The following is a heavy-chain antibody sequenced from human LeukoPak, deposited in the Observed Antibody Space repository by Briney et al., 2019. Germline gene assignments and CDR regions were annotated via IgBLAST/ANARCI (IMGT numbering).Heavy chain of an antibody. Sequence: QPGRSLRLSCAASGFTFSSYAMHWVRQAPGKGLEWVAVISYDGSNKYYAGSVKGRFTISRDNSKNTLYLQMNSLRAEDTAVYYCARGEEMATTHFDYWGQGTLVTVSS. J-gene: IGHJ4*02. V-gene: IGHV3-30*01. CDR1: GFTFSSYA. CDR2: ISYDGSNK. CDR3: ARGEEMATTHFDY. D-gene: IGHD5-24*01.